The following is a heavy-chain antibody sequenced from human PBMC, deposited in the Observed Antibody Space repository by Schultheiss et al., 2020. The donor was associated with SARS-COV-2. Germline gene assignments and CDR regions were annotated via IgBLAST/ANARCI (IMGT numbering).Heavy chain of an antibody. CDR1: GFSLSNARMG. V-gene: IGHV2-26*01. D-gene: IGHD2-15*01. J-gene: IGHJ6*02. CDR2: IFSNDEK. Sequence: SGPTLVKPTETLTLTCTVSGFSLSNARMGVSWIRQPPGKALEWLAHIFSNDEKSYSTSLKSRLTISKDTSKSQVVLTMTNMDPVDTATYYCAHSRGGSHYYYYGMDVWGQGTTVTVSS. CDR3: AHSRGGSHYYYYGMDV.